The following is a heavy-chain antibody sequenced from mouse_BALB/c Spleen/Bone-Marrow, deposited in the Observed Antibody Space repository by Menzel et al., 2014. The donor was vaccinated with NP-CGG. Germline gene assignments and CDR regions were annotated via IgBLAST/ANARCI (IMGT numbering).Heavy chain of an antibody. Sequence: EAKGEELGGGMVQSGGSMKLSCVACGLTFCNYWMKCVRLSPENALECGSEIRLKSNNNATHYAESAKGRFTISRDDWKSSLYLQQNILRAEEPGIYYCTSLRRRGIASGGQGTLVTVSA. V-gene: IGHV6-6*02. CDR3: TSLRRRGIAS. CDR1: GLTFCNYW. J-gene: IGHJ3*01. D-gene: IGHD6-2*01. CDR2: IRLKSNNNAT.